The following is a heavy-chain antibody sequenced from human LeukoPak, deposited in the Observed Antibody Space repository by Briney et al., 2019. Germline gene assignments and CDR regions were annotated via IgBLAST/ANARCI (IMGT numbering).Heavy chain of an antibody. CDR3: TTDTFYQLLFGVGPFNS. CDR2: IKSKTDGGTT. D-gene: IGHD2-2*01. CDR1: GFTFSNAW. Sequence: GGSLRLSCAASGFTFSNAWMTWVRQAPGQGLEWAGRIKSKTDGGTTDYAAPVKGRFTISRDDSINTLYLKMNSLKTEDTAVYYCTTDTFYQLLFGVGPFNSWGQGTLVTVSS. J-gene: IGHJ4*02. V-gene: IGHV3-15*01.